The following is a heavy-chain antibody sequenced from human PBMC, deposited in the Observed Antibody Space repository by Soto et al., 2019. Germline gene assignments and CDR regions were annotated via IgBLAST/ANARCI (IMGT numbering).Heavy chain of an antibody. J-gene: IGHJ5*01. CDR3: ARDYFVFYCSGSHHQLFDS. Sequence: NPALTSTVSGGSSSSGDYYWGWIRQPPGKGLEWIGYIYYSGSTYYNPSLKSRVTISVDTSKNQFSLKLSSVTAADTAVYYCARDYFVFYCSGSHHQLFDSCGQGSLVTVSS. V-gene: IGHV4-30-4*01. CDR1: GGSSSSGDYY. CDR2: IYYSGST. D-gene: IGHD3-10*01.